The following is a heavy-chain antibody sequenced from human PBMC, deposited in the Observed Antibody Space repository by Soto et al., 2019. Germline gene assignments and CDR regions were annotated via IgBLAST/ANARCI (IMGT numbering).Heavy chain of an antibody. J-gene: IGHJ6*02. CDR1: GFTFSSYG. CDR2: IWYDGSNK. D-gene: IGHD2-2*02. Sequence: PGGSLRLSCAASGFTFSSYGMHWVRQAPGKGLEWVAVIWYDGSNKYYADSVKGRFTISRDNSKNTLYLQMNSLRAEDTAVYYCARREGYCSSPSCYNYYYYGMDVWGQGTTVTVSS. V-gene: IGHV3-33*01. CDR3: ARREGYCSSPSCYNYYYYGMDV.